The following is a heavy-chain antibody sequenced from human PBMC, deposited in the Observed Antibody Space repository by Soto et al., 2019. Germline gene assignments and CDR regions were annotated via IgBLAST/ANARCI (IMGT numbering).Heavy chain of an antibody. V-gene: IGHV5-51*01. CDR2: IYPGDSDT. D-gene: IGHD6-6*01. Sequence: GESLKISCKCSGYSFTSYWIVLVRQMPGKGLEWMGIIYPGDSDTRYSPSFQGQVTISADKSISTAYLQWSSLKASDTAMYYCARLLEYSSSHTIYWGQGTLVTVSS. CDR3: ARLLEYSSSHTIY. J-gene: IGHJ4*02. CDR1: GYSFTSYW.